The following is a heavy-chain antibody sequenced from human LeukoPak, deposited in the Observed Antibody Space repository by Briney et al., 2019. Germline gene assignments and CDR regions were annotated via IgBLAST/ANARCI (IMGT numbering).Heavy chain of an antibody. CDR3: VSSPPAYSNLSCDY. J-gene: IGHJ4*02. CDR1: GGTFSSYT. V-gene: IGHV1-69*02. Sequence: SVKVSCKASGGTFSSYTISWVRQAPGQGLEWMGRIIPIVGMANYAQKFQGRVTITADKSTSTAYMCMSSLRSEDTAVYFSVSSPPAYSNLSCDYWGQGTLVTVSS. CDR2: IIPIVGMA. D-gene: IGHD6-13*01.